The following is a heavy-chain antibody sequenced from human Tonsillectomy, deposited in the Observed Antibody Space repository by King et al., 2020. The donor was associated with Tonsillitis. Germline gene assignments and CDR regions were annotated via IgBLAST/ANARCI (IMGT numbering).Heavy chain of an antibody. CDR2: ISYDGSNK. J-gene: IGHJ4*02. D-gene: IGHD6-19*01. V-gene: IGHV3-30*18. CDR1: GFTFSSYG. Sequence: QVQLVESGGGVVQPGRSLRLSCAASGFTFSSYGMHWVRQAPGKGLEWVAVISYDGSNKYYADSVKGRFTISRDNSKNTLYLQMNSLRAEDTAVYYCAKDASQWLSRNYFDYWGQGTLVTVSS. CDR3: AKDASQWLSRNYFDY.